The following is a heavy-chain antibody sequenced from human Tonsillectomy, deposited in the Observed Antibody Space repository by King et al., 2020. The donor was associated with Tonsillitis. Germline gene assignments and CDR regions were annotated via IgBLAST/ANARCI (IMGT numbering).Heavy chain of an antibody. D-gene: IGHD2-2*01. Sequence: VQLVESGSELKKPGASVKVSCTASGYTFTSYAMNWVRQAPGQGLEWMGWINTNTGNPTYAQGFTGRFFFSLDTSVTTAYLQISSLKAEDTAVYYCAREFKRDCSSTSCHFLYWGQGTLVTVSS. V-gene: IGHV7-4-1*02. CDR1: GYTFTSYA. CDR3: AREFKRDCSSTSCHFLY. J-gene: IGHJ4*02. CDR2: INTNTGNP.